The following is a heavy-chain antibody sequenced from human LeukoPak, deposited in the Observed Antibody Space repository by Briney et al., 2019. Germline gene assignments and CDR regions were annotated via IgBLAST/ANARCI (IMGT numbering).Heavy chain of an antibody. CDR2: IIPMSGTA. V-gene: IGHV1-69*13. CDR1: GGTFNNFA. D-gene: IGHD3-3*01. CDR3: ASPVKYYDTWSGYPPFDY. J-gene: IGHJ4*02. Sequence: SVTVSCKASGGTFNNFAISWVRQAPGQGLEWVGGIIPMSGTANYAQKFQGRVTITADESTSTAYMELSSLRSEDTAIYYCASPVKYYDTWSGYPPFDYWDQGTLVTVSS.